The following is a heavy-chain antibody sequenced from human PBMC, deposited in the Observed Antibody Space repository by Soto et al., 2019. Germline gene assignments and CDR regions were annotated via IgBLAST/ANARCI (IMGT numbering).Heavy chain of an antibody. Sequence: QVQLVQSGAEVKKPGASVKVSCKASGYTFTSYYMHWVRQAPGQGLEWIGIINPSGGSTSYAQKFQGRVTMTRDTSTSTVYMELSSRRSADTAVYYCARAHYSYCSGGSCYTFDPWGQGTLVTVSS. D-gene: IGHD2-15*01. CDR1: GYTFTSYY. CDR3: ARAHYSYCSGGSCYTFDP. CDR2: INPSGGST. J-gene: IGHJ5*02. V-gene: IGHV1-46*03.